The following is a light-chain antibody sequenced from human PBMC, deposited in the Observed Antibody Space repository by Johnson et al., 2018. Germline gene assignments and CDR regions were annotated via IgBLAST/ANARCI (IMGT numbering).Light chain of an antibody. CDR2: ENN. Sequence: QSVLTQPPSVSAAPGQKVTISCSGSSSNIGNNYVSWYQQLPGTAPKLLIYENNNRPSAIPDRFSGSMSGTSATLGITGLQTGDEPDYYCGTWDRCLSDGNVFGTGTKVTVL. J-gene: IGLJ1*01. V-gene: IGLV1-51*02. CDR1: SSNIGNNY. CDR3: GTWDRCLSDGNV.